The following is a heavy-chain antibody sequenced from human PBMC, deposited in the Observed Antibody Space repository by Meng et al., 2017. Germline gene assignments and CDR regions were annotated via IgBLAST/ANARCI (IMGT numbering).Heavy chain of an antibody. CDR2: ISYDGSNK. V-gene: IGHV3-30*01. J-gene: IGHJ4*02. Sequence: GGSLRLSCAASGFTFSDHYMDWVRQAPGKGLEWVAVISYDGSNKYYADSVKGRFTISRDNSKNTLYLQMNSLRAEDTAVYYCARVVAVAGPFDYWGQGTLVTVSS. CDR3: ARVVAVAGPFDY. CDR1: GFTFSDHY. D-gene: IGHD6-19*01.